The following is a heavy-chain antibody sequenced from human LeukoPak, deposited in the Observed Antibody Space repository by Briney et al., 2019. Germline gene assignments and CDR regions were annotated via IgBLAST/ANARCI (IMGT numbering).Heavy chain of an antibody. V-gene: IGHV3-21*01. CDR1: GFTFSTYS. J-gene: IGHJ4*02. D-gene: IGHD4-17*01. CDR2: ISSTSSYI. CDR3: ARADYGKHYYFEY. Sequence: GGSLRLSCAGFGFTFSTYSMNWVRQAPGEGLQWVSAISSTSSYIYYADSVKGRFTISRDNTKNTLYLQMNSLSAEDTALYYCARADYGKHYYFEYWGQGTLVTVSS.